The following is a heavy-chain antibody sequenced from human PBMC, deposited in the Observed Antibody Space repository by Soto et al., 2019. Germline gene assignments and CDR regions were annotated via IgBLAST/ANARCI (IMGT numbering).Heavy chain of an antibody. V-gene: IGHV3-48*01. J-gene: IGHJ5*02. D-gene: IGHD4-17*01. Sequence: EVQLVESGGGLVQPGGSLRLSCAASGFTFSSYSMNWVRQAPGKGLEWVSYISSSSSTIYYADSVKGRFTISRDNAKNSLYLQMNSLRAEDTAVYSCVGEADYLHWFDPWGQGTLVTVSS. CDR1: GFTFSSYS. CDR3: VGEADYLHWFDP. CDR2: ISSSSSTI.